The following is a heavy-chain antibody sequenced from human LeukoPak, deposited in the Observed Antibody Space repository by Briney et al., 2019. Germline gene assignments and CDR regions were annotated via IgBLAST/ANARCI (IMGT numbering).Heavy chain of an antibody. Sequence: GGSLRLSCAASGFTFSSYAMTWVRQAPGKGLEWVSAISNSGGGTYYADSVKGRFTISRDNSKNTLCLQMNSLRAEDTAVYFCAKEFGSGYFDYWGQGTLVTVSS. V-gene: IGHV3-23*01. CDR1: GFTFSSYA. CDR3: AKEFGSGYFDY. J-gene: IGHJ4*02. CDR2: ISNSGGGT. D-gene: IGHD2-15*01.